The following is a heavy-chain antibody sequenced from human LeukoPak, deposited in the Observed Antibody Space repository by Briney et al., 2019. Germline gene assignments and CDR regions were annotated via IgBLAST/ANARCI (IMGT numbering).Heavy chain of an antibody. Sequence: GGSLRLSCAASGFTFSDYYMSWIRQAPGKGLEWVSYISSSGSTIYYADSVKGRFTISRDNAKNSLYLQMNSPRAEDTAVYYCACHDFWSGSDYWGQGTLVTVSS. CDR1: GFTFSDYY. D-gene: IGHD3-3*01. V-gene: IGHV3-11*01. CDR2: ISSSGSTI. J-gene: IGHJ4*02. CDR3: ACHDFWSGSDY.